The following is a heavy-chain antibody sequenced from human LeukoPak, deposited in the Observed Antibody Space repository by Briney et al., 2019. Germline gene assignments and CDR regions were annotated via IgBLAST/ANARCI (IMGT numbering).Heavy chain of an antibody. Sequence: GGSLRLSCAASGFTFSSYSMNWVRQAPGKGLVWVSRINTNGITTAYADSVKGRFTVSRDNAKNTLYLQMKSLRVDDTAVYYCAKSVEHSNYRKFHDWGQGTLVTVSS. V-gene: IGHV3-74*01. D-gene: IGHD4-11*01. CDR3: AKSVEHSNYRKFHD. CDR1: GFTFSSYS. J-gene: IGHJ4*02. CDR2: INTNGITT.